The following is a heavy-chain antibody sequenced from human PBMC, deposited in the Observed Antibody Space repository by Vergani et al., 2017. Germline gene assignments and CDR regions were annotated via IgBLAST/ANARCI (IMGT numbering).Heavy chain of an antibody. CDR3: ATGAGPFDI. CDR1: GAPISYWC. Sequence: QVQMQESGPGLVKTSETLSLTCSASGAPISYWCWSWLRQPPGKGLEWVGRLCPSGSTNYNPSLKSRVTMSIDTSKKQYSLKLTSVTAADTAVYYCATGAGPFDIWCQGTLITVSS. D-gene: IGHD7-27*01. CDR2: LCPSGST. V-gene: IGHV4-4*07. J-gene: IGHJ4*02.